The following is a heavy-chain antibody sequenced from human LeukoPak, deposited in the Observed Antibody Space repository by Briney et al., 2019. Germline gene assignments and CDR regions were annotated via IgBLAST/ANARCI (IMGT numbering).Heavy chain of an antibody. CDR1: GFTFINAW. CDR3: TTDGVGVEGATYDN. CDR2: VKAKAHGGTI. D-gene: IGHD1-26*01. V-gene: IGHV3-15*01. Sequence: GGSLRLSCAASGFTFINAWMAWVRQAPGKGLEWVGRVKAKAHGGTIEYAAPVKGRFTISRDDSKNTLYLQMNSLKTEDTAVYYCTTDGVGVEGATYDNWGQGTLVSVSS. J-gene: IGHJ4*02.